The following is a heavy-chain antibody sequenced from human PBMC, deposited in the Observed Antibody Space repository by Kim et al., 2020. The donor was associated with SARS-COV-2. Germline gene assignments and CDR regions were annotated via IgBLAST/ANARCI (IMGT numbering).Heavy chain of an antibody. CDR3: GRAGPLGSSWRIYYFDY. J-gene: IGHJ4*02. D-gene: IGHD6-13*01. V-gene: IGHV3-74*01. Sequence: GGSLRLSCAASGFTFSSYWMHWVRQAPGKGLVWVSRINSDGSSTSYADSVKGRFTISRDNAKNTLYLQMNSLRAEDTAVYYCGRAGPLGSSWRIYYFDYWGQGTRVPVSS. CDR1: GFTFSSYW. CDR2: INSDGSST.